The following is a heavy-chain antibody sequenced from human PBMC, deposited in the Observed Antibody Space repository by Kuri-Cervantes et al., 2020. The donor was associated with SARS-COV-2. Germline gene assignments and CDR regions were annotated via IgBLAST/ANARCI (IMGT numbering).Heavy chain of an antibody. V-gene: IGHV4-59*01. CDR1: GGSISSYY. Sequence: SETLSLTCTVSGGSISSYYWSWIRQPPGKGLEWIGYTYYSGSTNYNPSLKSRVTISVDTSKNQFSLKLSSVTAADTAVYYCARFYDSSGYVDYWGQGTLVTVSS. CDR2: TYYSGST. CDR3: ARFYDSSGYVDY. D-gene: IGHD3-22*01. J-gene: IGHJ4*02.